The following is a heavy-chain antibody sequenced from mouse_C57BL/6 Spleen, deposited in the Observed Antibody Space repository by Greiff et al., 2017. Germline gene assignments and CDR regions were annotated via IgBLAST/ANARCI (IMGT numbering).Heavy chain of an antibody. Sequence: DVKLVESGPGLVKPSQSLSLTCSVTGYSITSGYYWNWIRQFPGNKLEWMGYISYDGSNNYNPSLKNRISITRDTSKNQFFLKLNSVTTEDTATYYCARERKGYAMDYWGQGTSVTVSS. CDR1: GYSITSGYY. CDR2: ISYDGSN. V-gene: IGHV3-6*01. CDR3: ARERKGYAMDY. J-gene: IGHJ4*01.